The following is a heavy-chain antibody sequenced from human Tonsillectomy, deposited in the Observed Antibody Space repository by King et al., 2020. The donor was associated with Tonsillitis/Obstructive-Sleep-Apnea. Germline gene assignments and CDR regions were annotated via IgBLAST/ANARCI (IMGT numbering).Heavy chain of an antibody. CDR2: ISGNNGDT. D-gene: IGHD1-26*01. CDR1: GYTFISYG. CDR3: ARVSAFAWELLPVDP. V-gene: IGHV1-18*01. Sequence: QLVQSGAEVKKPGASVTVSCKASGYTFISYGLIWVRQAPGQGLEWMGWISGNNGDTNYAQKVQGRVTMTTDTSTSTAYMEMRSLRSDDTAVYYCARVSAFAWELLPVDPWGQGTLVTVSS. J-gene: IGHJ5*02.